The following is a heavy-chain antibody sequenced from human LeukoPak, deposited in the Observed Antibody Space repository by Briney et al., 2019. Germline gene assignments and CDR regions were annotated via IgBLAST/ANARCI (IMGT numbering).Heavy chain of an antibody. J-gene: IGHJ4*02. D-gene: IGHD2-2*01. V-gene: IGHV3-21*01. CDR2: ISKSGTYI. Sequence: GGSLRLSCAASGFTFRDYTMNWVRQAPGKGLEWVSAISKSGTYIKYADSVKGRFTVSRDNAKNSPFLQMNSLRVEDTAVYFYAREVLIVVEPAANTIDYWGQGTRVTVSS. CDR1: GFTFRDYT. CDR3: AREVLIVVEPAANTIDY.